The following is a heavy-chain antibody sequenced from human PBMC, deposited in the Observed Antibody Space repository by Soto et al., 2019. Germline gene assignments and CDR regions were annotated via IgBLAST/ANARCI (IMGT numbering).Heavy chain of an antibody. Sequence: QMQLVQSGPEVKKPGTSVKVSCKASGFTFTSSAVQWVRQARGQRLEWIGGLVVGSGNKNYAQKFQERVTITRDMSTSTAYMELSSLRSEDTAVYYCAAAPGVPSLLPDYWGQGTLVTVSS. CDR3: AAAPGVPSLLPDY. V-gene: IGHV1-58*01. D-gene: IGHD1-1*01. J-gene: IGHJ4*02. CDR1: GFTFTSSA. CDR2: LVVGSGNK.